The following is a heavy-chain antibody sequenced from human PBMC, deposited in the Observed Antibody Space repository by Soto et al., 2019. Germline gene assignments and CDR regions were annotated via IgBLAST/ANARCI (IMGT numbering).Heavy chain of an antibody. Sequence: EVQLVESGGDLVRPGGSLRLSCAASGFTFSGHWMHWVRQVPGKGLEWVSRVNTDGGTSAYADSVKGRFTISRENAKNTLSLQMRGLRAEDAAVYYCAREAGYCTRTSCYRRAFDTWGQGTTVSVSS. J-gene: IGHJ3*02. V-gene: IGHV3-74*03. CDR2: VNTDGGTS. D-gene: IGHD2-2*01. CDR3: AREAGYCTRTSCYRRAFDT. CDR1: GFTFSGHW.